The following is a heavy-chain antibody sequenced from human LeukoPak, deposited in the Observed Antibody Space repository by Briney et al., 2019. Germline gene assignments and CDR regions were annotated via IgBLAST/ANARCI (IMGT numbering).Heavy chain of an antibody. CDR2: ISSGGSST. Sequence: PGGSLRLSCAASGFSFSTYALSWVRQAPGKGLEWVSGISSGGSSTYYADSVTGRFTISRDNSKNTLYLQMNGLTAEDTAVYYCARKGGFRGGPTLNAFDIRGQGTVVSVSS. D-gene: IGHD1-26*01. CDR3: ARKGGFRGGPTLNAFDI. CDR1: GFSFSTYA. V-gene: IGHV3-23*01. J-gene: IGHJ3*02.